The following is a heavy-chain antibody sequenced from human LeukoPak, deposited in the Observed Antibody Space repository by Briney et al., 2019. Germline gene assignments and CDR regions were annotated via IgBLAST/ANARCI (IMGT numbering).Heavy chain of an antibody. D-gene: IGHD3-10*01. Sequence: ASVKVSCKASGYTFTSYDINWVRQATGQGLEWMGWMNPNSGNTGYAQKFQGRVTITRDTSISTAYMELSSLRSEDTAAYYCARGPRITMIRGGQWYYYMDVWGKGTTVTI. CDR3: ARGPRITMIRGGQWYYYMDV. CDR2: MNPNSGNT. J-gene: IGHJ6*03. V-gene: IGHV1-8*03. CDR1: GYTFTSYD.